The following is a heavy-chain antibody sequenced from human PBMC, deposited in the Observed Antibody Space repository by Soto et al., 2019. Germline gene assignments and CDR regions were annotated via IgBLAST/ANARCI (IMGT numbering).Heavy chain of an antibody. J-gene: IGHJ4*02. CDR3: ARTLQLKIDY. CDR1: GGSISSGGYY. D-gene: IGHD1-1*01. CDR2: IYYSGST. V-gene: IGHV4-31*03. Sequence: SETRSLTCTLSGGSISSGGYYCSWIRQHTGKCLEWIEYIYYSGSTYYNPSLKSRVTISVDTSKNQFSLKLSSVTAADTAVYYCARTLQLKIDYWGQGTLVTVSS.